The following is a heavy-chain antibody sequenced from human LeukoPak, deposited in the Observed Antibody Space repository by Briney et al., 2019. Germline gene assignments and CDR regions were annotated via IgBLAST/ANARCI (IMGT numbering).Heavy chain of an antibody. CDR1: GYTFTGYY. J-gene: IGHJ6*02. Sequence: ASVKVSCKASGYTFTGYYMHWVRQAPGQGLEWMGWINPNSGGTNYAQKFQGRVTMTRDTSISTAYMELSRLRSDDTAVYYCARGHDGSSWYSYYYGMDVWGQGTTVTVSS. D-gene: IGHD6-13*01. V-gene: IGHV1-2*02. CDR3: ARGHDGSSWYSYYYGMDV. CDR2: INPNSGGT.